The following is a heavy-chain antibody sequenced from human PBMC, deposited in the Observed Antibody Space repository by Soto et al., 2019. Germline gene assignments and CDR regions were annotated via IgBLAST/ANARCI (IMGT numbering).Heavy chain of an antibody. J-gene: IGHJ3*02. CDR1: GGTFSSYA. Sequence: QVQLVQSGAEVKKPGSSVKVSCKASGGTFSSYAISWVRQAPGQGLEWMGGVIPIFGTANYAQKFQGRVTITADESTRTAYMELSSLRSEDTAVYYCARDQVGPHGYNDASDIWGQGTMVTASS. D-gene: IGHD5-12*01. CDR3: ARDQVGPHGYNDASDI. CDR2: VIPIFGTA. V-gene: IGHV1-69*01.